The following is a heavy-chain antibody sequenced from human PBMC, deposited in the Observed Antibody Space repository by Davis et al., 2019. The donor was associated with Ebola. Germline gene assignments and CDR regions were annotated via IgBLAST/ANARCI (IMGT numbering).Heavy chain of an antibody. D-gene: IGHD3-9*01. J-gene: IGHJ4*02. CDR3: AKSGYDILTGYQPRLHFDF. V-gene: IGHV3-23*01. Sequence: GESLKISCAASGFIFSTYAMSWVRQAPGKGLEWVASMSGSGRYTYYADSVKGRFTISRDNSENTLYLQMDSLGAGDTAVYYCAKSGYDILTGYQPRLHFDFWGQGTLVTVSS. CDR1: GFIFSTYA. CDR2: MSGSGRYT.